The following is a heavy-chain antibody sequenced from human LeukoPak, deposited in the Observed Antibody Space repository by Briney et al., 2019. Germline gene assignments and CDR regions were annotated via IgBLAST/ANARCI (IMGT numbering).Heavy chain of an antibody. CDR3: AHLDYYDSSGYYSNLHNWFDP. J-gene: IGHJ5*02. Sequence: SGPTLIHPPRTLTLTRTFSGFSLRTRGGGVGWIRQPPGKALEWLPLIYCNDDKRYIPALKSRLTITKATSKNHVVLTMPNMDPVDTATYYCAHLDYYDSSGYYSNLHNWFDPWGQGTLVTVSS. D-gene: IGHD3-22*01. CDR2: IYCNDDK. V-gene: IGHV2-5*01. CDR1: GFSLRTRGGG.